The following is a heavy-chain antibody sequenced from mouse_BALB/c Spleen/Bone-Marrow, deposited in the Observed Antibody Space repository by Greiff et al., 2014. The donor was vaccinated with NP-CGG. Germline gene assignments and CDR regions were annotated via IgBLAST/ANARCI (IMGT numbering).Heavy chain of an antibody. D-gene: IGHD1-1*01. V-gene: IGHV14-3*02. J-gene: IGHJ3*01. Sequence: LVESGAELVKPGASVKLSCTASGFNIKDTYMHWVKQRPEQGLEWIGRIDPANGNTKYDPKFQGKATITADTSSNTAYLQLSSLTSEDTAVYYCAAYYYGSSQFAYWGQGTLVTVSA. CDR2: IDPANGNT. CDR1: GFNIKDTY. CDR3: AAYYYGSSQFAY.